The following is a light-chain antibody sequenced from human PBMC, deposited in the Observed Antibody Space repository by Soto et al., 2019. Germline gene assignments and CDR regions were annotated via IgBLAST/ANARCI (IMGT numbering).Light chain of an antibody. CDR2: EGN. CDR1: SSDVGGFNL. CDR3: CSYASSSPPL. J-gene: IGLJ2*01. Sequence: QSALTQPASVSGSPGQSITISCTGTSSDVGGFNLVSWYQHHPGKAPKLIIYEGNKWPSGISSRFSGSMSGNTASLTIFGLQAEDEADYCCCSYASSSPPLFGGGTKVTVL. V-gene: IGLV2-23*01.